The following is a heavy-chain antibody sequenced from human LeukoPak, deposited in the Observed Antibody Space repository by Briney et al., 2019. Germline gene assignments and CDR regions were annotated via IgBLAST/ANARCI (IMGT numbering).Heavy chain of an antibody. Sequence: KPSETLSLTCTVSGGSISSDSYYWGWIRQPPGKGLEWIGNIYYSGSTYYNPSLKSRVTISVDTSKNQFSLKLNSVTAADTAVYYCARLTGGSYPRYFDFWGQGTLVTVSS. D-gene: IGHD1-26*01. CDR1: GGSISSDSYY. CDR3: ARLTGGSYPRYFDF. CDR2: IYYSGST. J-gene: IGHJ4*02. V-gene: IGHV4-39*01.